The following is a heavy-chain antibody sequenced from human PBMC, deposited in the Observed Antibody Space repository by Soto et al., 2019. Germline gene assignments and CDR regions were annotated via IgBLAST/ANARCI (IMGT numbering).Heavy chain of an antibody. J-gene: IGHJ6*02. CDR2: IYYSGST. D-gene: IGHD6-13*01. CDR3: AGTRVAAAGPPPYYYYYGMDV. CDR1: GGSISSYY. V-gene: IGHV4-59*01. Sequence: SETLSLTCTVSGGSISSYYWSWIRQPPGKGLEWIGYIYYSGSTNYNPSLKSRVTISVDTSKNQFSLKLSSVTAADTAVYYCAGTRVAAAGPPPYYYYYGMDVWGQGTTVTVSS.